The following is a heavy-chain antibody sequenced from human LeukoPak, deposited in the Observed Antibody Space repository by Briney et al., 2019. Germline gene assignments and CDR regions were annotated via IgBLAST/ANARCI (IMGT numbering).Heavy chain of an antibody. Sequence: PSETLSLTCTVVGGSISSRDENWNWIRQPPGKGLEWIGNVDYNGNIYYSPSLKSRALVSVDTSKNQVSLRLTSVTAADTAVYFCARSNHFWSGFLDTGGQGTLATAPS. CDR2: VDYNGNI. D-gene: IGHD3-3*02. CDR3: ARSNHFWSGFLDT. J-gene: IGHJ4*02. CDR1: GGSISSRDEN. V-gene: IGHV4-39*07.